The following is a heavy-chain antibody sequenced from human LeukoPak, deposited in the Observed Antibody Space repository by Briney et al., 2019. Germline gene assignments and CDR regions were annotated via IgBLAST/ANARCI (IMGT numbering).Heavy chain of an antibody. CDR3: ARDRRVGATPVDY. CDR2: INAGNGNT. CDR1: GYTFTSYA. J-gene: IGHJ4*02. Sequence: ASVKVSCKASGYTFTSYAMHWVCQAPGQRLEWMGWINAGNGNTKYSQKFQGRVTITRDTSASTAYMELSSLRSDDTAVYYCARDRRVGATPVDYWGQGTLVTVSS. V-gene: IGHV1-3*01. D-gene: IGHD1-26*01.